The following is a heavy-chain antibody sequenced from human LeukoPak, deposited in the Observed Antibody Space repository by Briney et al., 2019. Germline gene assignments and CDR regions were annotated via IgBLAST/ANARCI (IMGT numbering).Heavy chain of an antibody. V-gene: IGHV4-59*12. J-gene: IGHJ6*03. Sequence: SETLSLTCTVSGGSISSYYWSWIRQPPGKGLEWIGYIYYSGSTNYNPSLKSRVTISVDTSKDQFSLKLSSVTAADTAVYYCARYSYYGDYYYYYMDVWGKGTTVTVSS. CDR3: ARYSYYGDYYYYYMDV. CDR2: IYYSGST. CDR1: GGSISSYY. D-gene: IGHD4-11*01.